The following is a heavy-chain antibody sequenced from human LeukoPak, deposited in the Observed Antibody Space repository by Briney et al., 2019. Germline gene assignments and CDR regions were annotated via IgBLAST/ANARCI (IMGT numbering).Heavy chain of an antibody. CDR3: ARSVTYYDFWSGDLDAFDI. D-gene: IGHD3-3*01. CDR1: GGTFSSYA. J-gene: IGHJ3*02. CDR2: IIPIFGTA. V-gene: IGHV1-69*05. Sequence: AASVKVSCKASGGTFSSYAISWVRQAPGQGLEWMGGIIPIFGTANYAQKLQGRVTMTTDTSTSTAYMELRSLRSDDTAVYYCARSVTYYDFWSGDLDAFDIWGQGTMVTVSS.